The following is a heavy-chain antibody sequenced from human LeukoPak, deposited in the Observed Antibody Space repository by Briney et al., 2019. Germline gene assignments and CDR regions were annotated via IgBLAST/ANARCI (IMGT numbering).Heavy chain of an antibody. J-gene: IGHJ4*02. D-gene: IGHD3-22*01. CDR3: ARADDYYDSSGYAY. Sequence: SGGSLRLSCAASGFTFSSYSMNWVRQAPGKGLEWVSSISGSSSYIYYADSVKGRFTISRDNAKNSLYLQMNSLRAEDTAVYYCARADDYYDSSGYAYWGQGTLVTVSS. CDR2: ISGSSSYI. V-gene: IGHV3-21*01. CDR1: GFTFSSYS.